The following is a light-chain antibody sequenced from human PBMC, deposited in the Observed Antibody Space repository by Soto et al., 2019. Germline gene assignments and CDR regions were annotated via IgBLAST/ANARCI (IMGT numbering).Light chain of an antibody. J-gene: IGLJ1*01. V-gene: IGLV1-40*01. CDR2: DTN. CDR1: SSNIGAGYD. CDR3: QSYDSTLDARYV. Sequence: QSVLTQPPSVSGAPGQRVTISCTGSSSNIGAGYDVHWYQQLPGTAPKLLIYDTNNRPSAVPDRFSGSKSGTSASLAITGLQAEDEADYYCQSYDSTLDARYVFGTGTKLTVL.